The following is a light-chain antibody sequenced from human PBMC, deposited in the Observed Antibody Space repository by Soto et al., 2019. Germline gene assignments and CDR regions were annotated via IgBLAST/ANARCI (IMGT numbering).Light chain of an antibody. J-gene: IGKJ1*01. CDR1: QSVSSN. Sequence: EIVMTQSPATLSVSPGARAPLSCRASQSVSSNLAWYQQKPGQAPRLLIYAASRRATGIPDRFSGSGSGTDFTLTISRLEPEDFAVYYCQQYGSSPWTFGQGTKVDIK. CDR3: QQYGSSPWT. V-gene: IGKV3-20*01. CDR2: AAS.